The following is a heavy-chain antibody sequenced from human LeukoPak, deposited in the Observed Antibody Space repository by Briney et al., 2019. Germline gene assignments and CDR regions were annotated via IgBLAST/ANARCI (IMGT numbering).Heavy chain of an antibody. CDR2: IIPIFGTA. CDR1: GGTFSSYA. J-gene: IGHJ3*02. D-gene: IGHD1-26*01. V-gene: IGHV1-69*05. CDR3: ATTQGIVGATRPLSAFDI. Sequence: GASVKVSCKASGGTFSSYAISWVRQAPGQGLEWMGGIIPIFGTANYAQKFQGRVTITTDESTSTAYMELSSLRSEDTAVYYCATTQGIVGATRPLSAFDIWGQGTMVTVSS.